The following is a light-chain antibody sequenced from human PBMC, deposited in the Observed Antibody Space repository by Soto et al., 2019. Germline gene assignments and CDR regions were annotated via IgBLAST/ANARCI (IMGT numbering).Light chain of an antibody. V-gene: IGLV2-14*01. Sequence: QSVLTQPASVSGSLGQSITISCTGTSSDIGYYDYVSWYQQYPARAPKLIIFEVTNRPSGISNRFSGSKSGNTASLTISGLQAEDEADYYCTSYTTISTYVFGTGTKLTVL. CDR2: EVT. CDR3: TSYTTISTYV. J-gene: IGLJ1*01. CDR1: SSDIGYYDY.